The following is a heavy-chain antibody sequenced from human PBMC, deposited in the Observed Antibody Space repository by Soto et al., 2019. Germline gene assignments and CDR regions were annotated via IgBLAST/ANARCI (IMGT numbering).Heavy chain of an antibody. D-gene: IGHD2-15*01. Sequence: GGSLRHSCAASGCIFNEYGMRWVRQATGKGLEWVAVIWYDGSNKYYADSVKGRFTFSRDNSKNTMSLQMNSLRAEDTAVYYCARWGCSGSNCNLNQRSFDLWGQGTLVTVSS. CDR1: GCIFNEYG. V-gene: IGHV3-33*03. CDR2: IWYDGSNK. CDR3: ARWGCSGSNCNLNQRSFDL. J-gene: IGHJ4*02.